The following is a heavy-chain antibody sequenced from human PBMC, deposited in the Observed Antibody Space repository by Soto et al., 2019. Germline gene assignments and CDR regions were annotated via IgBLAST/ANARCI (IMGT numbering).Heavy chain of an antibody. CDR3: AKGGYTSPFDY. CDR1: GFTFSSYA. D-gene: IGHD5-12*01. Sequence: GGPLRLSCAASGFTFSSYAMTWVRQAPGKGLEWVSTIRASGGSTYYADSMQGRFTISRDNSMNTVFLHMNSLRAENTAIYYCAKGGYTSPFDYWGLGNLVTVSS. J-gene: IGHJ4*02. CDR2: IRASGGST. V-gene: IGHV3-23*01.